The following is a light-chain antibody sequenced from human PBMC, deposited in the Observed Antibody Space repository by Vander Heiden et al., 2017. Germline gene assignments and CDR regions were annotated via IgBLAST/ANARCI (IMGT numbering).Light chain of an antibody. V-gene: IGKV1D-13*01. CDR2: DAS. J-gene: IGKJ1*01. Sequence: AIQLTQSPSSLSASVGDRVTITCRASQVISSGLAWYKQKPGKAPDLLIYDASSLESGVPSRFSGSGSGTDFTLTISSLQPEDFATYFCKQVDNYPRTFGQGTKVESK. CDR3: KQVDNYPRT. CDR1: QVISSG.